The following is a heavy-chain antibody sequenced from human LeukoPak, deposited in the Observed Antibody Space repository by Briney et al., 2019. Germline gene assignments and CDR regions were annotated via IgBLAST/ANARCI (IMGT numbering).Heavy chain of an antibody. CDR3: ARDPNGDYIGTFDM. CDR1: GFTFSDYY. V-gene: IGHV3-11*04. CDR2: ISSSGSTI. Sequence: GGSLRLSCAASGFTFSDYYMSWIRQAPGKGLEWVSYISSSGSTIYYADSVKGRFTISRDNAKNSLYLQMNSLRAEDTAVYFCARDPNGDYIGTFDMWGRGTMVSVSS. J-gene: IGHJ3*02. D-gene: IGHD4-17*01.